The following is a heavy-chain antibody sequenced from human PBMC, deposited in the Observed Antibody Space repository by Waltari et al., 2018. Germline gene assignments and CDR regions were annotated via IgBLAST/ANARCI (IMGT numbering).Heavy chain of an antibody. D-gene: IGHD3-9*01. V-gene: IGHV1-69*10. Sequence: QVQLVQSGAEVKKPGSSVKVSCKASGGTFSSYAISWVRPAPGQGLEWMGGIIPILGIANYAQKFQGRVTITADKSTSTAYMELSSLRSEDTAVYYCASSDDILTGYYKVLDYWGQGTLVTVSS. CDR2: IIPILGIA. CDR3: ASSDDILTGYYKVLDY. J-gene: IGHJ4*02. CDR1: GGTFSSYA.